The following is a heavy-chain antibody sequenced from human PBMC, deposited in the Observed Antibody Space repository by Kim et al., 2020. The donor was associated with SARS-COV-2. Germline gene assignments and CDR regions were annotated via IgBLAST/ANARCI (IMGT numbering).Heavy chain of an antibody. CDR3: TSDLGDYWGGDCYSRV. D-gene: IGHD2-21*02. J-gene: IGHJ6*02. CDR1: GFIFNNAW. CDR2: IKSKANGGTT. Sequence: GGSLRLSCAASGFIFNNAWMNWVRQAPGKGLEWVGRIKSKANGGTTGYAAPVKGRFTISRDDSKNTLYLQMNSLKTEDTAVYYCTSDLGDYWGGDCYSRVWGQGTTVTVSS. V-gene: IGHV3-15*07.